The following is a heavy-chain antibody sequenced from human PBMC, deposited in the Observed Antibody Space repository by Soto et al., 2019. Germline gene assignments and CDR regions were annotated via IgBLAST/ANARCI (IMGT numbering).Heavy chain of an antibody. CDR2: ISGSGGST. D-gene: IGHD3-10*01. J-gene: IGHJ4*02. CDR3: AKDLLLWFGEFLSEYYFDY. V-gene: IGHV3-23*01. CDR1: GFTFSSYA. Sequence: EVQLLESGGGLVQPGGSLRLSCAASGFTFSSYAMSWVRQAPGKGLEWVSAISGSGGSTYYADSVKGRFTISRDNSKNTLYLQMNSLRAEDTAVYYCAKDLLLWFGEFLSEYYFDYWGQGTLVTVSS.